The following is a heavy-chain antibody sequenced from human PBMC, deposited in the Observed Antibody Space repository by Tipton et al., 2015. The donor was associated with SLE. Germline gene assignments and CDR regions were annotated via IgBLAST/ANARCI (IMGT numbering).Heavy chain of an antibody. D-gene: IGHD6-13*01. CDR3: AKEYSSSWYEMYFDY. Sequence: SLRLSCAASGFTFDDYAMHWVRQAPGKGLEWVSGISWNSGSIGYADSVKGRFTISRDNAKNSLYLQMNSLRAEDTALYYCAKEYSSSWYEMYFDYWGQGTLVPVSS. J-gene: IGHJ4*02. CDR2: ISWNSGSI. V-gene: IGHV3-9*01. CDR1: GFTFDDYA.